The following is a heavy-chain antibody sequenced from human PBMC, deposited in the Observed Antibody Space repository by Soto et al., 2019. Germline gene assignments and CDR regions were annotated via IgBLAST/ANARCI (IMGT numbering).Heavy chain of an antibody. CDR3: ARDRTDSGYYTNWLDP. D-gene: IGHD3-22*01. CDR1: GGTFGSDA. Sequence: SVKVSCKASGGTFGSDAITWVRQAPGQGLEWVGRIIPVFGTTNYAQNLQGRVTISADKSTLTSYMELHSLTSDDTALYYCARDRTDSGYYTNWLDPWGQGTQVTVSS. CDR2: IIPVFGTT. V-gene: IGHV1-69*06. J-gene: IGHJ5*02.